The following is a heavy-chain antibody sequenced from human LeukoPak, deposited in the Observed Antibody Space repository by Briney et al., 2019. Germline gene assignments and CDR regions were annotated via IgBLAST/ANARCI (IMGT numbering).Heavy chain of an antibody. D-gene: IGHD3-22*01. CDR2: INPNSGGT. V-gene: IGHV1-2*06. J-gene: IGHJ4*02. CDR3: ARVGYDSSGSFAY. Sequence: ASVKVSCNACGHTFTGYYMHWVRQAPGQGLEWMGRINPNSGGTNYAQKFQGRVTMTRDTSISTAYMELSRLRSDDTAVYYCARVGYDSSGSFAYWGQGTLVTVSS. CDR1: GHTFTGYY.